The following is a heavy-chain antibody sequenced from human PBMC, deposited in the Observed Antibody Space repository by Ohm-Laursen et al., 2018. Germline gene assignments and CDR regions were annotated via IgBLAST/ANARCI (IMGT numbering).Heavy chain of an antibody. CDR3: EVETDPYST. CDR1: SFTFTISA. J-gene: IGHJ4*02. Sequence: SVTVSRNPSSFTFTISAVQWVRQARGHRLGSIGWIVVGSGNTNYAQKFQERVTITRDMSTSTAYMELSSLRSEDTAVYYCEVETDPYSTWGQGTLVTVSS. CDR2: IVVGSGNT. D-gene: IGHD2-15*01. V-gene: IGHV1-58*01.